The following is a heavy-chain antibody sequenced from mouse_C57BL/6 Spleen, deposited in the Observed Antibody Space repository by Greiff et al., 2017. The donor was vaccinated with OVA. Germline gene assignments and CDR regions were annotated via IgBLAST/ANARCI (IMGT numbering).Heavy chain of an antibody. J-gene: IGHJ4*01. CDR2: LYPGDGDT. CDR1: GYAFSSSW. D-gene: IGHD1-1*01. Sequence: QVQLQQSGPELVKPGASVKISCKASGYAFSSSWMNWVKQRPGKGLAWIGRLYPGDGDTNYNGKFKGKATLTADKSSSTVYMQLSSLTSEDSAVYFCARYITTVVDYYAMDYWGQGTSVTVSS. CDR3: ARYITTVVDYYAMDY. V-gene: IGHV1-82*01.